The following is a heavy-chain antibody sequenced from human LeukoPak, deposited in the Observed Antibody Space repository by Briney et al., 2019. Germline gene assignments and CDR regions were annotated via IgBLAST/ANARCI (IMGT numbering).Heavy chain of an antibody. D-gene: IGHD4-17*01. CDR3: ARHGDPSWFDS. CDR1: GGSIISNIYY. J-gene: IGHJ5*01. Sequence: SETLSLTCTVSGGSIISNIYYWAWIRQPPGKGLEWIGSAYYGGSTYYNPSLKSRVTIYVDTSNNEFSLRLSSVTAADTALYFCARHGDPSWFDSWGQGTLVTVSS. V-gene: IGHV4-39*01. CDR2: AYYGGST.